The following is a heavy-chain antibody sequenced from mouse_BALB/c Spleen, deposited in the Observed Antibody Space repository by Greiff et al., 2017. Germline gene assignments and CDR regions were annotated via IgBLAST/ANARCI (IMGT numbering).Heavy chain of an antibody. CDR2: ISSGSSTI. V-gene: IGHV5-17*02. J-gene: IGHJ4*01. CDR1: GFTFSSFG. CDR3: ARSGGNYAMDY. Sequence: EVQGVESGGGLVQPGGSRKLSCAASGFTFSSFGMHWVRQAPEKGLEWVAYISSGSSTIYYADTVKGRFTISRDNPENTLFLQMTSLRSEDTAMYYCARSGGNYAMDYWGQGTSVTVSS.